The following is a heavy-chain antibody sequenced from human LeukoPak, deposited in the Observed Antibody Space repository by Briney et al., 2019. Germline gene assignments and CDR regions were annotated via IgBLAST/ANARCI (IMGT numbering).Heavy chain of an antibody. D-gene: IGHD3-16*01. CDR3: ARGRQLHLGELFPFAEFFQP. CDR2: IIPIFGTA. J-gene: IGHJ1*01. V-gene: IGHV1-69*13. CDR1: GGTFSSYA. Sequence: SVKVSCKASGGTFSSYAISWVRQAPGQGLEWMGGIIPIFGTANYAQKFQGRVTITADESTSTAYMELSSLRSEDTAVYYCARGRQLHLGELFPFAEFFQPWGQGTLVTVFS.